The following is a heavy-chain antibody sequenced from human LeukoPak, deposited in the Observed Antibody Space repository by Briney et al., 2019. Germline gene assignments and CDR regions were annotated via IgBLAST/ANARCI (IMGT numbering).Heavy chain of an antibody. Sequence: PSETLSLTCTVSGGSISSSSYYWGWIRQPPGKGLEWIGSIYYSGSTYYNPSLKSRVTISLDTSKNQFSLKLSSVTAADTAVYYCASTYSSSWYYFDYWGQGTLVTVSS. CDR3: ASTYSSSWYYFDY. V-gene: IGHV4-39*01. J-gene: IGHJ4*02. CDR2: IYYSGST. CDR1: GGSISSSSYY. D-gene: IGHD6-13*01.